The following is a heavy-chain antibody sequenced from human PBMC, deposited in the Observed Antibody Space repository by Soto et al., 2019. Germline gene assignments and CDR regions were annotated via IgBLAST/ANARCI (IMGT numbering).Heavy chain of an antibody. D-gene: IGHD2-15*01. Sequence: SETLSLTCSVSGYSVTSRDYYWAWPRQPPGRGREGIGSMFYSGLTYYNPSLKSRVPLSVDTTKTPFPARLNSATAAVTAVYYCAPLSVSLSGPYGIHVWGQGTTVT. CDR2: MFYSGLT. J-gene: IGHJ6*02. CDR3: APLSVSLSGPYGIHV. CDR1: GYSVTSRDYY. V-gene: IGHV4-39*01.